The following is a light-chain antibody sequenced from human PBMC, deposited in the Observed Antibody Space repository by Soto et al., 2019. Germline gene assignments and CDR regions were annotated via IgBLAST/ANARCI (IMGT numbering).Light chain of an antibody. CDR1: SSDVGGYNY. V-gene: IGLV2-14*01. CDR2: DVT. J-gene: IGLJ1*01. Sequence: QSALTQPASVSGSPGQSITLSCTGTSSDVGGYNYVSWYQQHQGKAPKLMIYDVTNRPSGVSNRFSGSKSGNTASLTISGLQAEDEADYYCSSYTTSSTYVFGTGTKVTVL. CDR3: SSYTTSSTYV.